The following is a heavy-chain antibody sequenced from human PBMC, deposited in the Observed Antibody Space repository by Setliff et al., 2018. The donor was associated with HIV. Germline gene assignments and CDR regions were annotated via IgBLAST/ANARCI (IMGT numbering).Heavy chain of an antibody. Sequence: ASVKVSCKASGYTFTSYSMHWVRQAPGQRLEWMGWINAGNGNTKYSQKFQGRVTITGDTSASTAYLELSSLRSEDTAVYYCARDTYNFWSAYYKAGFDPWGQGTLVTVSS. D-gene: IGHD3-3*01. CDR1: GYTFTSYS. J-gene: IGHJ5*02. V-gene: IGHV1-3*01. CDR3: ARDTYNFWSAYYKAGFDP. CDR2: INAGNGNT.